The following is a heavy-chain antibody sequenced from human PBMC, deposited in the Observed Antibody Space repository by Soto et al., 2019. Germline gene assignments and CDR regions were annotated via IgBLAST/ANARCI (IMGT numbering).Heavy chain of an antibody. D-gene: IGHD3-3*01. V-gene: IGHV4-34*01. Sequence: TLSLTCAVYGGSFTDYYWNWIRQPPGKGLEWIGEIHHTGTINYNPSFKSRVTLSVDTSKNQFSLNMKSVNAADTAVYYCARFEVGATTNDYWGQGALVTVSS. CDR2: IHHTGTI. CDR1: GGSFTDYY. CDR3: ARFEVGATTNDY. J-gene: IGHJ4*02.